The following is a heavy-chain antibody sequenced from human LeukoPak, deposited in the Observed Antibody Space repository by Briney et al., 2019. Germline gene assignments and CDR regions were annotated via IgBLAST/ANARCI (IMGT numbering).Heavy chain of an antibody. CDR2: ISSSSSYI. D-gene: IGHD6-25*01. J-gene: IGHJ4*02. Sequence: GGSLRLSCAASGFTFSSYSMNWVRQAPGKGLEWVSSISSSSSYIYYADSVKGRFIISRDNAKNSLYLQMNSLRDEDTAVYYCARDSAAHGGYWGQGTPVIVSS. CDR3: ARDSAAHGGY. V-gene: IGHV3-21*04. CDR1: GFTFSSYS.